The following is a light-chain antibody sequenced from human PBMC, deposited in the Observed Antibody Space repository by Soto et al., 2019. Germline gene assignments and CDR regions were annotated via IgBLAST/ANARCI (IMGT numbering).Light chain of an antibody. Sequence: QSALTQPASVSASPGQSITISCTGASSDVGGYNYVSWYQQYSGKAPKLMIYEVSNRPSGISNRFSGSKSGNTASLTISGLQAEDEADYYCTSYTSSNTYVFGTGTKVTVL. CDR3: TSYTSSNTYV. V-gene: IGLV2-14*01. J-gene: IGLJ1*01. CDR1: SSDVGGYNY. CDR2: EVS.